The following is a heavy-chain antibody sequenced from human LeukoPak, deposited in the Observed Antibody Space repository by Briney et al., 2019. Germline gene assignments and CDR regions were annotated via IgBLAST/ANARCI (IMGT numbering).Heavy chain of an antibody. CDR1: GGSISSGGYY. V-gene: IGHV4-31*03. J-gene: IGHJ4*02. D-gene: IGHD3-22*01. CDR3: ARSHYYDSSGYYGLYFDY. CDR2: IYYSGST. Sequence: SETLSLTCTVSGGSISSGGYYWSWIRQHPGKGLEWIGYIYYSGSTYYNPSLRSRVTISVDTSKNQFSLKLSSVTAADTAVYYCARSHYYDSSGYYGLYFDYWGQGTLVTVSS.